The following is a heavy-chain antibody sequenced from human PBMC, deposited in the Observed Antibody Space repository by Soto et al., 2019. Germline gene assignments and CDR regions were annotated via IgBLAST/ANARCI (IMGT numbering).Heavy chain of an antibody. CDR1: GGSISSYY. Sequence: QVQLQESGPGLVKPSETLSLTCTVSGGSISSYYWSWIRQPPGKGLEWIGYIYYSGSTNYNPSLKSRVTISVDTSKNQLSLKLSSVTAADTAVYYCARSRGYSGYDYVGLAVDYYYYYMDVWGKGTTVTVSS. CDR3: ARSRGYSGYDYVGLAVDYYYYYMDV. CDR2: IYYSGST. J-gene: IGHJ6*03. D-gene: IGHD5-12*01. V-gene: IGHV4-59*08.